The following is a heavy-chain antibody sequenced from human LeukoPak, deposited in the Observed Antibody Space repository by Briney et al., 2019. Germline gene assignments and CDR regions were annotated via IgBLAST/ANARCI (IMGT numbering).Heavy chain of an antibody. J-gene: IGHJ3*02. CDR3: ARGNYDFWSGYQKVGGAFDI. CDR2: ISGSGAST. V-gene: IGHV3-23*01. CDR1: GFTLSTNA. Sequence: PGGSLRLSCLTSGFTLSTNAMSWVRQAPGKGLEWLSGISGSGASTYYADSVKGRFTISRDNAMNSLYLQMNSLRDEDTAVYYCARGNYDFWSGYQKVGGAFDIWGQGTMVTVSS. D-gene: IGHD3-3*01.